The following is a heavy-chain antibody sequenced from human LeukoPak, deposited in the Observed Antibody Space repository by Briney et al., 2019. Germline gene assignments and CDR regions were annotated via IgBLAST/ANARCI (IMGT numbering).Heavy chain of an antibody. D-gene: IGHD6-19*01. CDR3: ARELEIAVAGTLGY. CDR2: IWYDGSNK. CDR1: GFTFSRYA. V-gene: IGHV3-33*08. Sequence: GGSLRLSCSASGFTFSRYAMHWVRQAPGKGLEWVAVIWYDGSNKYYADSVKGRFTISRDHSKNTLYLQMKSLRAEDTAVYYCARELEIAVAGTLGYWGQGTLVTVSS. J-gene: IGHJ4*02.